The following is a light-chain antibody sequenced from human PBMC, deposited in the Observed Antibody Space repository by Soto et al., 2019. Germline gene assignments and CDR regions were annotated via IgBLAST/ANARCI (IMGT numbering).Light chain of an antibody. CDR1: QSISDY. CDR2: DTS. V-gene: IGKV3-11*01. J-gene: IGKJ3*01. CDR3: QQRSNWRGFT. Sequence: EIVLTQSPATLSLSPGERATLSCRASQSISDYLAWYQQKPGQAPSRLIYDTSTRATSVPARFSGSGSGTAFTLTISSVEPEDFAVYYCQQRSNWRGFTFGPGTIVDIK.